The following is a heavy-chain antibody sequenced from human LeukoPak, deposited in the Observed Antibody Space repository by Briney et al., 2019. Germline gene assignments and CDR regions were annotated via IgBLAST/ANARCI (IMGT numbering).Heavy chain of an antibody. Sequence: SVKVSCKASGFTFTSSAVQWVRLARGQRLEWIGWIVVGSGNTNYAQKFQERVTITRDMSTSTAYMELSSLRSEDTAVYYCAAGWLLPLDAFDIWGQGTMVTVSS. D-gene: IGHD3-22*01. CDR2: IVVGSGNT. CDR1: GFTFTSSA. J-gene: IGHJ3*02. CDR3: AAGWLLPLDAFDI. V-gene: IGHV1-58*01.